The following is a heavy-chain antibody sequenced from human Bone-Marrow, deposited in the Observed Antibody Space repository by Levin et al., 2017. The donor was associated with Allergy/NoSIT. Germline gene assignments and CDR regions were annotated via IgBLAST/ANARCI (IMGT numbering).Heavy chain of an antibody. CDR1: GDSISSSDW. CDR2: ISHSGTT. V-gene: IGHV4-4*02. J-gene: IGHJ2*01. D-gene: IGHD3-22*01. Sequence: SQTLSLTCAVSGDSISSSDWWSWVRQPPGKGLEWLGKISHSGTTNYNPSLKSRVSMSVDQSKNQFSLQLRSVAAADTAVYYCAKGHSRSYYGSSGYRPWYFDLWGGGTLVTVSS. CDR3: AKGHSRSYYGSSGYRPWYFDL.